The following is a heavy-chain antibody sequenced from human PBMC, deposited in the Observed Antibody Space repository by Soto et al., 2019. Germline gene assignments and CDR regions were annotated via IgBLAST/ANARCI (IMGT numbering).Heavy chain of an antibody. CDR1: GFTFNSYG. V-gene: IGHV3-30*03. D-gene: IGHD1-26*01. CDR2: ISYDSTKI. J-gene: IGHJ6*02. CDR3: ARTRSAWSDFHYYSVDV. Sequence: QVQLVESGGGVVQPGRSLRLSCAASGFTFNSYGMHWVRQGPGNGPEWVAFISYDSTKIYYADSVKGRFTISRDNSNSALYVQMNSLTGEDTAVYYCARTRSAWSDFHYYSVDVWGQGTTVTVSS.